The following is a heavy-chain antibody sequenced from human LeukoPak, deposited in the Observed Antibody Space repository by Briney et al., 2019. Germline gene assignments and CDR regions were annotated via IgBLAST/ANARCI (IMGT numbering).Heavy chain of an antibody. Sequence: GSLRLSCAASGFTFSSYSMNSVRQAPGKGLEWASSISSSSSYIYYADSVKGRFPISRDNAKNSLYLLMYSRIGEDTAVYYCARDSLVRITIFGVVQTGNWFDPWGQGTLVTVSS. J-gene: IGHJ5*02. CDR2: ISSSSSYI. CDR1: GFTFSSYS. D-gene: IGHD3-3*01. V-gene: IGHV3-21*01. CDR3: ARDSLVRITIFGVVQTGNWFDP.